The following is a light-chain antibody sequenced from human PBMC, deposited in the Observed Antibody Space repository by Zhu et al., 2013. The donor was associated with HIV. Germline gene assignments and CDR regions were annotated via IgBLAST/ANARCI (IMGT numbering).Light chain of an antibody. CDR2: ETS. V-gene: IGKV1-5*01. J-gene: IGKJ2*01. Sequence: IQMTQSPSTLSASIGDRVTITCRASHTIRNWLAWYQLKPGKAPKLLISETSTFESGVPSRFSGSGSETEFTLTINSLQPDDSATYYCQQYISYPYTFGQGTRLEIK. CDR3: QQYISYPYT. CDR1: HTIRNW.